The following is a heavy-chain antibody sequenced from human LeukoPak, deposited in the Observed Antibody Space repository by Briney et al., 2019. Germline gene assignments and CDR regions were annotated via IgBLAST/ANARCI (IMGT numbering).Heavy chain of an antibody. CDR2: IYPGDSET. D-gene: IGHD3-16*02. Sequence: GESLKISCEGSGYNFPDYWIGWVRQIPGRGLEWMGIIYPGDSETRYSPSFQGQVTISADKSISTAYLQWSSLKASDTAMYFCARSTYDYVWGSYRYPFYFEYWGQGSLVTVSS. J-gene: IGHJ4*02. V-gene: IGHV5-51*01. CDR1: GYNFPDYW. CDR3: ARSTYDYVWGSYRYPFYFEY.